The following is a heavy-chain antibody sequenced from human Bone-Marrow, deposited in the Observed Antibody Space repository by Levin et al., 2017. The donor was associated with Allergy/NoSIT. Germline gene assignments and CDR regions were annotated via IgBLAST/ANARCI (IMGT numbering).Heavy chain of an antibody. CDR1: GYSFTTYY. J-gene: IGHJ4*02. Sequence: ASVKVSCKASGYSFTTYYMHWVRQAPGQGLEWMGRINPSGGSTSYAQKFQGRVSMTRDTSTSTVYMELSSLKSEDMAVYYCARARDYCSGGSCYPEGWGQGTLVTVSS. CDR3: ARARDYCSGGSCYPEG. V-gene: IGHV1-46*01. CDR2: INPSGGST. D-gene: IGHD2-15*01.